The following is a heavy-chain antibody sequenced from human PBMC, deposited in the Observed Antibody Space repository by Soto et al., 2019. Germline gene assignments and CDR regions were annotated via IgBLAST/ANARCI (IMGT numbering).Heavy chain of an antibody. D-gene: IGHD2-15*01. CDR3: ARGRDCSGGSCYSGWFDP. CDR2: IIPILGIA. V-gene: IGHV1-69*02. Sequence: QVQLVQSGAEVKKPGSSVKVCCKASGGTFSSYTISWVRQAPGQGLEWMGRIIPILGIANYAQKFQGRVTITADKSTSTAYMELSSLRSEDTAVYYCARGRDCSGGSCYSGWFDPWGQGTLVTVSS. J-gene: IGHJ5*02. CDR1: GGTFSSYT.